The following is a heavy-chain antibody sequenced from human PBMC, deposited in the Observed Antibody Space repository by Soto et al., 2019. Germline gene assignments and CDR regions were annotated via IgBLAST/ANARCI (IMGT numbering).Heavy chain of an antibody. Sequence: QVVLVESGGGVVQPGKSLRLSCAASGFVFSDYGLHWLRQTPGTGLEWLAFISFDGEDSYYADSVKGRFDISRDTSTNTLYLQMNSLRREDTAVYFCARSEHGYNAFDFWGRGTLVTVS. J-gene: IGHJ4*02. CDR3: ARSEHGYNAFDF. CDR1: GFVFSDYG. CDR2: ISFDGEDS. D-gene: IGHD5-12*01. V-gene: IGHV3-30*09.